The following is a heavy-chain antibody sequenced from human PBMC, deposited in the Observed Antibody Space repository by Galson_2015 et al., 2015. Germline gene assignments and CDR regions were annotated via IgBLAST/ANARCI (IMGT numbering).Heavy chain of an antibody. CDR2: ISPILGKA. CDR3: ARDLDHSGYGPPGVGV. J-gene: IGHJ6*02. Sequence: SVKVSCKASGGIFSSYPISWVRQAPGQGLEWMGRISPILGKANYAQRFQGRATISADKSTSTAYMELSSLRSEDTAVYYCARDLDHSGYGPPGVGVWGQGTTVTVSS. CDR1: GGIFSSYP. D-gene: IGHD5-12*01. V-gene: IGHV1-69*04.